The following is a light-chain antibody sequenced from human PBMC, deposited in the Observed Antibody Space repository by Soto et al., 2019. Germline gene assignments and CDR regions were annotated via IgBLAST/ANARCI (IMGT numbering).Light chain of an antibody. CDR3: SSSTNTNTLVI. CDR2: EGT. Sequence: QSVLTQPASVSGSPGQSITISCTGTSSDIGRYKFVSWFQQHRGKAPKLMIFEGTNRPSGVSNRFSGSKSGNTASLTISGLQAEDEAIYFCSSSTNTNTLVIFGGGTKLTVL. J-gene: IGLJ2*01. CDR1: SSDIGRYKF. V-gene: IGLV2-14*01.